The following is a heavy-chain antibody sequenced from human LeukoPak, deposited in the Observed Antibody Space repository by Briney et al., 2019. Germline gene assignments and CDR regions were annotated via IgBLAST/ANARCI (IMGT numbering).Heavy chain of an antibody. CDR2: IWYDGSNK. V-gene: IGHV3-33*06. Sequence: PGGSLRLPCAASGYTFSSYGMHWVRQAPGKGLEWVAVIWYDGSNKYYADSVKGRFTISRDNSKNTLYLQMNSLRAEDTAVYYCAKAFLLGKAAAGYYFDYWGQGTLVTVSS. CDR3: AKAFLLGKAAAGYYFDY. J-gene: IGHJ4*02. CDR1: GYTFSSYG. D-gene: IGHD6-13*01.